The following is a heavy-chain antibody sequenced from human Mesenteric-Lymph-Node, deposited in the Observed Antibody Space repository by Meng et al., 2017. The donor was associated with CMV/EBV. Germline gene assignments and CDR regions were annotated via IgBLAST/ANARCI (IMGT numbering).Heavy chain of an antibody. CDR3: ANYDFDDPRDYGMDV. J-gene: IGHJ6*02. V-gene: IGHV3-23*01. D-gene: IGHD4-17*01. CDR2: ISGRSGSSDNT. Sequence: GGSLRLSCAASGFTFSSYAMSWVRQAPGKGLEWVSSISGRSGSSDNTNYADSVKGRFTISRDYSKKTVYLEMNSLRVDDTAVYYCANYDFDDPRDYGMDVWGQGTTVTVSS. CDR1: GFTFSSYA.